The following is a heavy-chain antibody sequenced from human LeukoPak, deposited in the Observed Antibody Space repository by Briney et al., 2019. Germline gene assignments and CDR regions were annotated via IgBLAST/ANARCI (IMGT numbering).Heavy chain of an antibody. V-gene: IGHV3-30*04. CDR1: GFTFNIYA. Sequence: PGGSLRLSCAASGFTFNIYAMHWVRQAPGKGLEWVAVIPYGGSNQYYADSVKGRFTFSRDNSKNTLYLRMNSLRAEDTAMYYCARDRSGSYETFDIWGQGTMVTVSS. D-gene: IGHD1-26*01. J-gene: IGHJ3*02. CDR2: IPYGGSNQ. CDR3: ARDRSGSYETFDI.